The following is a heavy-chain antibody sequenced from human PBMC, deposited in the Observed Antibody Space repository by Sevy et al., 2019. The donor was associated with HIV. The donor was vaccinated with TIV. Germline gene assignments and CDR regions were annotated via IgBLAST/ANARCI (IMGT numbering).Heavy chain of an antibody. J-gene: IGHJ6*02. CDR2: IKKDGSEK. CDR1: GFTFTHAW. D-gene: IGHD2-2*01. CDR3: ARDCSSTSCLWGLDV. Sequence: GGSLRLSCTASGFTFTHAWMSWVRQAPGKGLEWVANIKKDGSEKYYVDSVKGRFTISRDNAKNSLYLQMNSLRVEDTALYYCARDCSSTSCLWGLDVWGQGTSVTVSS. V-gene: IGHV3-7*03.